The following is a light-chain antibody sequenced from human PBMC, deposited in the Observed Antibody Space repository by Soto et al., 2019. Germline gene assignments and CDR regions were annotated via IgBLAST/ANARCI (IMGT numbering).Light chain of an antibody. V-gene: IGKV1-5*03. CDR2: KAS. J-gene: IGKJ1*01. CDR1: QTISSW. CDR3: QHYNSYSEA. Sequence: IQMTHSPSNLAGSVGDRVTITCRASQTISSWLAWYQQKPGKAPKLLIYKASTLKSGVPSRFSGSGSGTEFTLTISSLQPDDFATYYCQHYNSYSEAFGQGTKGDIK.